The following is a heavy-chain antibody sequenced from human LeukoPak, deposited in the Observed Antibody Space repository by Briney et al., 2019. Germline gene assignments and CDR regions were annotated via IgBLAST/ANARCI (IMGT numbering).Heavy chain of an antibody. D-gene: IGHD6-19*01. V-gene: IGHV4-34*01. CDR2: INHSGST. CDR3: ARGQSRLA. J-gene: IGHJ5*02. CDR1: GGSFSGYY. Sequence: SETLSLTCAVYGGSFSGYYWSWIRQPPGKGLEWIGEINHSGSTNYNPSLKSRLTISLDTSKNQFSLNLNSVTAADTAVYYCARGQSRLAWGQGTLVTVSS.